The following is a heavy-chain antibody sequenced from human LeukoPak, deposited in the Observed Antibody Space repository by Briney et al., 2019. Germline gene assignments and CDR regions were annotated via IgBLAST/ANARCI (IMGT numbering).Heavy chain of an antibody. D-gene: IGHD3-22*01. CDR2: INPNSGGT. Sequence: ASMKVSCKASGYIFTGYYMHWVRQAPGQGLEWMGWINPNSGGTNYAQKFQGRVTMTRDTSISTAYMELSRLRSDDTAVYYCARVSSYYDSSGYLAFDIWGQGTMVTVSS. CDR1: GYIFTGYY. V-gene: IGHV1-2*02. CDR3: ARVSSYYDSSGYLAFDI. J-gene: IGHJ3*02.